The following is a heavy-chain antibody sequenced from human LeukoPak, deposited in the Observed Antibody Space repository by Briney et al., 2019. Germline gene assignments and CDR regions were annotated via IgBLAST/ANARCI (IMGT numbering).Heavy chain of an antibody. CDR2: ISSSSSYI. V-gene: IGHV3-21*01. D-gene: IGHD6-13*01. Sequence: GGSLRLSCAASGFTFSSYSMNWVRQAPGKGLEWVSSISSSSSYIYYADSVKGRFTISRDNAKNSLYLQMNSLRAEDTAVYYCVSDIAAAGQFDYWGQGTLVTVSS. CDR3: VSDIAAAGQFDY. CDR1: GFTFSSYS. J-gene: IGHJ4*02.